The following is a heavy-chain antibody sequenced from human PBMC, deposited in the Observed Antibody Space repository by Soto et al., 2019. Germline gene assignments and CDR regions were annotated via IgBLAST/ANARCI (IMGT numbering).Heavy chain of an antibody. CDR3: AKDGSAELYYFDY. V-gene: IGHV3-23*01. Sequence: EVQLLESGGGLVQPGGSLRLSCAASGFTFSSYAMSWVRQAPGKGLEWVSAISGSGGSTYYADSVKGRFTISRDNSKNTLYLKMNSLRAEDTAVYYCAKDGSAELYYFDYWGQGTLVTVSS. J-gene: IGHJ4*02. CDR2: ISGSGGST. CDR1: GFTFSSYA. D-gene: IGHD1-26*01.